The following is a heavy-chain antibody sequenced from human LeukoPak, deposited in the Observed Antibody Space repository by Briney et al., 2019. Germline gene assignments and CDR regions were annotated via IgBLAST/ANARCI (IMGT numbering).Heavy chain of an antibody. Sequence: GASVKVSCKASGYIFSNYGISWVRQAPGQGREWMGWISAKNGDTNYIQKFRGRVTMTTDTSTSTAYMELWSLRSDDTAVYYCARDVPGTTPFDYWGQGTLVTVSS. V-gene: IGHV1-18*01. CDR3: ARDVPGTTPFDY. CDR2: ISAKNGDT. J-gene: IGHJ4*02. CDR1: GYIFSNYG. D-gene: IGHD1-7*01.